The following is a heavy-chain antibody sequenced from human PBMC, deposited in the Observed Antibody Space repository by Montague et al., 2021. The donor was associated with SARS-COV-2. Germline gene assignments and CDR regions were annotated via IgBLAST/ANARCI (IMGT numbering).Heavy chain of an antibody. V-gene: IGHV4-34*01. D-gene: IGHD3-22*01. CDR2: INHSGST. CDR3: AKRPHYYDSSGYYYPGPQRYYLDY. Sequence: SETLSLTCAVYGGSFSGYYWSWIRQPPGKGLEWIGEINHSGSTNYNPSLKSRVTISVDTSKNQFSLKLSSVTAADTAVYYCAKRPHYYDSSGYYYPGPQRYYLDYWGQGTLVTVSS. CDR1: GGSFSGYY. J-gene: IGHJ4*02.